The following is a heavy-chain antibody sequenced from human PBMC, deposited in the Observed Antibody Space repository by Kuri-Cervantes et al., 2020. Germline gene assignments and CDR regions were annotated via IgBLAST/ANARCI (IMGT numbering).Heavy chain of an antibody. CDR3: AKGEDTAMVQGHGMDV. D-gene: IGHD5-18*01. J-gene: IGHJ6*02. CDR2: IIPIFGTA. V-gene: IGHV1-69*13. CDR1: GGTFSSYA. Sequence: SVKVSCKASGGTFSSYAISWVRQAPGQGLEWMGGIIPIFGTANYAQKFQGRVTITADESTSTAYMELSSLRSEDTAVYYCAKGEDTAMVQGHGMDVWGQGTTVTVSS.